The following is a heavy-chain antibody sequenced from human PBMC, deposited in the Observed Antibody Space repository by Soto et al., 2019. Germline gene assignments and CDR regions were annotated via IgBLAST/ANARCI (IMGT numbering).Heavy chain of an antibody. D-gene: IGHD1-26*01. CDR2: IYYSGST. CDR1: GGSISSSIYY. Sequence: SETLSLTCTVSGGSISSSIYYWGWIRQPPGKGLEWIGSIYYSGSTYYNPSLKSRVTISVDTSKNQFSLKLSSVTAADTAVYYCARDRGGTFHLWAQGTLVTVSS. J-gene: IGHJ1*01. CDR3: ARDRGGTFHL. V-gene: IGHV4-39*02.